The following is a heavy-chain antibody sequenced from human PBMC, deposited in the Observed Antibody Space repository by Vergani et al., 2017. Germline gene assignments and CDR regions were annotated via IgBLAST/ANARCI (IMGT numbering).Heavy chain of an antibody. D-gene: IGHD3/OR15-3a*01. CDR2: ISYDGSNK. Sequence: VQLVESGGGVVQPGGSLRLSCAASGFTFNSYGMHWVRQAPGKGLEWVAVISYDGSNKYYADSVKGRFTISRDNSKNTLYLQMNSLRAEDTAVYYCARDYAFWSGYYYYMDVWGK. CDR3: ARDYAFWSGYYYYMDV. V-gene: IGHV3-33*05. CDR1: GFTFNSYG. J-gene: IGHJ6*03.